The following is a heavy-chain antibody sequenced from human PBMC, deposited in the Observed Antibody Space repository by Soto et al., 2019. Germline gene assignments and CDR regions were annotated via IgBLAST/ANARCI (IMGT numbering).Heavy chain of an antibody. CDR1: GFTFSSYW. J-gene: IGHJ6*02. Sequence: EVQLVESGGGLVQPGGSLRLSCAASGFTFSSYWMHWVRQAPGKGLVWVSRIHSDGSSTTYADYVKGRFTISRDNAKNTLYMQMNSLRAEDTAVYYCARGRGSDFWSAYYYYYYSLDVWGQGTTVTVSS. V-gene: IGHV3-74*01. CDR2: IHSDGSST. CDR3: ARGRGSDFWSAYYYYYYSLDV. D-gene: IGHD3-3*01.